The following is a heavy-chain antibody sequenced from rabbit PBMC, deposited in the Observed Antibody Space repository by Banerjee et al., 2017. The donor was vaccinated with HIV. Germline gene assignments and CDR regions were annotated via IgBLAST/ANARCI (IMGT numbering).Heavy chain of an antibody. CDR2: INTSSGNT. CDR1: GFDFSSGYY. Sequence: QSLEESGGDLVKPEGSLTLTCKASGFDFSSGYYMCWVRQAPGKGLEWIGCINTSSGNTVYASWAKGRFTISKTSSTTVTLQMTSLTAADTATYFCATNVAGVGGDGDVTLNLWGPGTLVTVS. V-gene: IGHV1S40*01. D-gene: IGHD2-1*01. CDR3: ATNVAGVGGDGDVTLNL. J-gene: IGHJ4*01.